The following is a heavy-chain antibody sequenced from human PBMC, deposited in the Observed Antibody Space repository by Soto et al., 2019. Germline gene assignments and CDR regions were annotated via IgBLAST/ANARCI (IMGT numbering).Heavy chain of an antibody. CDR3: ARGDSTDCSNGVCSFFYNHDMDV. Sequence: ASVKVSCKASGYSFTDYHIHWVRQAPGQGLEWLGRINPKSGGTSTAQKFQGWVTMTTDTSISTASLELTRLTSDDTAIYYCARGDSTDCSNGVCSFFYNHDMDVWGQGTTVTVSS. V-gene: IGHV1-2*04. CDR2: INPKSGGT. J-gene: IGHJ6*02. CDR1: GYSFTDYH. D-gene: IGHD2-8*01.